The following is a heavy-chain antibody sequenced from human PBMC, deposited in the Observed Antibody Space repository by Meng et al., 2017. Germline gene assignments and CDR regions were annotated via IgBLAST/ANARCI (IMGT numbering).Heavy chain of an antibody. CDR2: IIPIFGTA. V-gene: IGHV1-69*06. J-gene: IGHJ4*02. Sequence: QVQRVQSGGEGKKPGASVKVSCKASGGTFSSYAISWVRQAPGQGLEWMGGIIPIFGTANYAQKFQGRVTITADKSTSTAYMELSSLRSEDTAVYYCHSGWYQAGDDYWGQGTLVTVSS. D-gene: IGHD6-19*01. CDR1: GGTFSSYA. CDR3: HSGWYQAGDDY.